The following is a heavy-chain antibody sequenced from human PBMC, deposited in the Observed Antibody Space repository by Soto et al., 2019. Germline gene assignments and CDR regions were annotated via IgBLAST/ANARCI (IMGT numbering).Heavy chain of an antibody. CDR1: GFPFSDYY. D-gene: IGHD2-8*01. J-gene: IGHJ4*02. CDR3: ARRSWSNGICQFDS. CDR2: ISSSGSTI. V-gene: IGHV3-11*04. Sequence: GASLRLSFASSGFPFSDYYMTWIRQAPGTGLEWVSYISSSGSTIYYADSVKGRFTISRDNAKNSLYLEVNSLRVEDTAIYYCARRSWSNGICQFDSWGQGTLVTVSP.